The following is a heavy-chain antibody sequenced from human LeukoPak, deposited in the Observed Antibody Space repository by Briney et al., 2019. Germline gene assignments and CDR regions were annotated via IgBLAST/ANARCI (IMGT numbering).Heavy chain of an antibody. CDR3: ARGPSGYHNT. D-gene: IGHD5-12*01. CDR1: GFTFSNYA. V-gene: IGHV3-30*03. J-gene: IGHJ4*02. Sequence: GSLRLSCAASGFTFSNYAMHWVRQAPGKGLEWVAVISFDGSDQYYADSVRGRFTISRDNSKNTLYLQMNSLRAEDTAVYYCARGPSGYHNTGGQGTLVTVSS. CDR2: ISFDGSDQ.